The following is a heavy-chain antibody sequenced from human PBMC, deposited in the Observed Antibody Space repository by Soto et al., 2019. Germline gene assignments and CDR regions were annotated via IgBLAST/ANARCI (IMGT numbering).Heavy chain of an antibody. V-gene: IGHV2-5*02. CDR3: AHKTYSSSSLGQLDY. CDR1: GFSLSTSGVG. D-gene: IGHD6-6*01. CDR2: IYWDDDK. J-gene: IGHJ4*01. Sequence: QITLKESGPTLVKPTQTLTLTCTFSGFSLSTSGVGVAWIRQPPGKALAWLALIYWDDDKRYSPSLKSRITITKYTSKNQVVLTRTNMDPVDKATYYCAHKTYSSSSLGQLDYWGHGTLVTVSS.